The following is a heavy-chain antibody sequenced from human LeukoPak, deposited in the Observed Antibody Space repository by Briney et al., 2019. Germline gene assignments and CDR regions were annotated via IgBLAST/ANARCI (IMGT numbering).Heavy chain of an antibody. J-gene: IGHJ4*02. V-gene: IGHV3-33*06. CDR2: IWYDGSNK. Sequence: GGSLRLSCAASGFTFSSYGMHWVRQAPGKGLEWVAVIWYDGSNKYYADSVKGRFTISRDNSKNTLYLQMNSLRAEDTAVYYCAKELPVAGTHIDYWGQGTLVTVSS. CDR3: AKELPVAGTHIDY. D-gene: IGHD6-19*01. CDR1: GFTFSSYG.